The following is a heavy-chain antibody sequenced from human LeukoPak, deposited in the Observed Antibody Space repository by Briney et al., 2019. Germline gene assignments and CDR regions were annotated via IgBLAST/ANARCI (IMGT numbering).Heavy chain of an antibody. V-gene: IGHV1-8*01. Sequence: EASVKVSCKASGYTLTSYDINWVRQATGQGLEWVGWMNPNSGNTGYAQKFQGRVTMTRNTSISTAYMELSSLRSEDTAVYYCARGRGRGSYFDFDYWGQGTLVTVSS. CDR3: ARGRGRGSYFDFDY. CDR2: MNPNSGNT. CDR1: GYTLTSYD. J-gene: IGHJ4*02. D-gene: IGHD1-26*01.